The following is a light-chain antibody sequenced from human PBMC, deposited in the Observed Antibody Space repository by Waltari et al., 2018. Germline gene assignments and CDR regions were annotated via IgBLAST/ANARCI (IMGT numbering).Light chain of an antibody. CDR1: QSISGSY. Sequence: ETVLTQSPGTLSLSPGERATLSCRASQSISGSYLAWYQQKPGQAPRLLIYGASSRATGFPDRFGGSGSVTDFTLTISRLEPEDFAVYYCQQYSTSPPYTFGQGTKLEIK. CDR3: QQYSTSPPYT. J-gene: IGKJ2*01. V-gene: IGKV3-20*01. CDR2: GAS.